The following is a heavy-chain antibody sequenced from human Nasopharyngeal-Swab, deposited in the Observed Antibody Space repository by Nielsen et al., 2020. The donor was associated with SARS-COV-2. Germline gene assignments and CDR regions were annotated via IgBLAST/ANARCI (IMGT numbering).Heavy chain of an antibody. CDR1: GFTFSDSW. D-gene: IGHD7-27*01. Sequence: GGSLRLSYAVSGFTFSDSWIHWVRQAPGKGLVWVSRINSDGSRTGYADSVKGRFTISRDNAKNTLYLQMNSLRAEDTAVYYCARDFDKTGDWGQGTLVTVSS. V-gene: IGHV3-74*01. CDR2: INSDGSRT. J-gene: IGHJ4*02. CDR3: ARDFDKTGD.